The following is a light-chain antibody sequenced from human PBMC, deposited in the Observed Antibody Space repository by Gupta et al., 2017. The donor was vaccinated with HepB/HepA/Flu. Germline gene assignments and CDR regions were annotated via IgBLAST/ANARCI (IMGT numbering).Light chain of an antibody. V-gene: IGKV3-15*01. CDR2: GAS. CDR3: QQYDNWPPGT. J-gene: IGKJ1*01. Sequence: EIVMTQSPATLYVSPGERVTLSCRAGQSVSSNLAWYQQKPGQAPRLLIYGASTRATGIPGRFSGSGSGTEFTLTISSLQSEDFAVYYCQQYDNWPPGTFGQGTKVEIK. CDR1: QSVSSN.